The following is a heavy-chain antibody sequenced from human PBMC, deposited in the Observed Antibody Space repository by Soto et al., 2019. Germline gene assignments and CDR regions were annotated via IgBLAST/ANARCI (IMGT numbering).Heavy chain of an antibody. V-gene: IGHV4-39*01. CDR1: GGSISSSSYY. J-gene: IGHJ6*02. Sequence: SETLSLTCTVSGGSISSSSYYWGWIRQPPGKGLEWIGSIYYSGSTYYNPSLKSRVTISVDTSKNQFYLKLSSVTAADTAVFYCARPRVFFDSSGYYYGGGGYYYGMDVWGQGTTVTVSS. D-gene: IGHD3-22*01. CDR2: IYYSGST. CDR3: ARPRVFFDSSGYYYGGGGYYYGMDV.